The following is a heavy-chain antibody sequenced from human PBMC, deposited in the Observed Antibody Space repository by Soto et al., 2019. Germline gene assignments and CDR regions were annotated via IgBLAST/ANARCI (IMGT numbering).Heavy chain of an antibody. CDR2: ISWNSGSI. V-gene: IGHV3-9*01. CDR1: GFTFDDYA. D-gene: IGHD4-17*01. J-gene: IGHJ4*02. Sequence: DVQLVESGGGLVQPGRSLRLSCAASGFTFDDYAMHWVRQAPGKGLEWVSGISWNSGSIGYADSVKGRFTISRDNAKNSLYLQMNSLRAEDTALYYCAKGIDYGDYVDYFDYWGQGTLVTVSS. CDR3: AKGIDYGDYVDYFDY.